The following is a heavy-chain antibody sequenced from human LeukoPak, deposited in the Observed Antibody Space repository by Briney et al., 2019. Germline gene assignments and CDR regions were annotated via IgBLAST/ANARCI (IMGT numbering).Heavy chain of an antibody. J-gene: IGHJ4*02. CDR1: GGSISRYY. Sequence: LETLSVTCTVSGGSISRYYWSWIRQPPGKGLEWIGQIHYSGSTNYNPSLKSRVTISVDTSKNQFSLKLSSVTAADTAVYYCARGQDYYGSGSSYYFDYWGQGTLVTVSS. CDR2: IHYSGST. V-gene: IGHV4-59*12. D-gene: IGHD3-10*01. CDR3: ARGQDYYGSGSSYYFDY.